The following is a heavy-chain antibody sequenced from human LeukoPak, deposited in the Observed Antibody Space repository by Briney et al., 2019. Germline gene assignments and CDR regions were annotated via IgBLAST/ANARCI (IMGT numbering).Heavy chain of an antibody. J-gene: IGHJ4*02. CDR1: GFTLRSYA. CDR2: ISGSGGST. V-gene: IGHV3-23*01. CDR3: AKADLLWFGELLFRTSLDY. D-gene: IGHD3-10*01. Sequence: PGGSLRLSCAASGFTLRSYAMSWVRQAPGKGLEWVSAISGSGGSTYYADSVKGRFTISRDNSKNTLYLQMNSLRAEDTAVYYCAKADLLWFGELLFRTSLDYWGQGTLVTVSS.